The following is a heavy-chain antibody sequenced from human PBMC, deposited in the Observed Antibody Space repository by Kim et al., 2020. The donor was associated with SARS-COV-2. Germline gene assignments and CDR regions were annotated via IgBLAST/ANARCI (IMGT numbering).Heavy chain of an antibody. Sequence: SVKVSCKASGGTFSSYAISWVRQAPGQGLEWMGGIIPIFGTANYAQKFQGRVTITADESTSTAYMELSSLRSEDTAVYYCARDGTAAGTEDAFDIWGQGTMVTVSS. D-gene: IGHD6-13*01. V-gene: IGHV1-69*13. CDR2: IIPIFGTA. CDR3: ARDGTAAGTEDAFDI. CDR1: GGTFSSYA. J-gene: IGHJ3*02.